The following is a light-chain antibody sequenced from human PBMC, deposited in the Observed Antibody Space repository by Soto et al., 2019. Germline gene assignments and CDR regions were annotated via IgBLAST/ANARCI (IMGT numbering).Light chain of an antibody. CDR3: CSYAGSYTWV. CDR2: DVS. CDR1: SSDLGGYNF. Sequence: QSALTQPRSVSGSPGQSVTISCTGTSSDLGGYNFVSWYQHHPGKAPKLMIYDVSKRPSGVPDRFSGSKSGNTASLTISGLQAEYEADYYCCSYAGSYTWVFGGGTKLTVL. J-gene: IGLJ3*02. V-gene: IGLV2-11*01.